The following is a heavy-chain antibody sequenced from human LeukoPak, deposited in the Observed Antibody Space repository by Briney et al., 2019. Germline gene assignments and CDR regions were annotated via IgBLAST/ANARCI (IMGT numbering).Heavy chain of an antibody. CDR1: GFTFSSYW. Sequence: PGGSLRLSCAASGFTFSSYWMHWVRQAPGKGLVWVSRINSDGSGTFYADSVKGRFTTSRDNAKNTLYLQMNSLRAEDTAVYYCARDYYGSGDYWGQGTLVTVPS. CDR3: ARDYYGSGDY. J-gene: IGHJ4*02. D-gene: IGHD3-10*01. CDR2: INSDGSGT. V-gene: IGHV3-74*01.